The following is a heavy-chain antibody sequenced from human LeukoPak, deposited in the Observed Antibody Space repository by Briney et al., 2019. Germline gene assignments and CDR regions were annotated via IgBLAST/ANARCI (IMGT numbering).Heavy chain of an antibody. CDR2: ISGSGGST. CDR3: AKDRTASPKIVVVINSPSDY. CDR1: GFTFSSYA. V-gene: IGHV3-23*01. Sequence: GGSLRLSCAASGFTFSSYAMSWVRQAPGKGLEWVSAISGSGGSTYYADSVKGRFTISRDNSKNTLYLQMKSLRAEDTAVYYCAKDRTASPKIVVVINSPSDYWGQGTLVTVSS. D-gene: IGHD3-22*01. J-gene: IGHJ4*02.